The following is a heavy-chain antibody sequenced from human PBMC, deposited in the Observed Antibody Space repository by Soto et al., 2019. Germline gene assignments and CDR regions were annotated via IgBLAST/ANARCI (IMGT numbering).Heavy chain of an antibody. CDR2: IYYSGST. J-gene: IGHJ6*02. CDR3: ARSPNYYYYGFDV. Sequence: SETLSLTCTFSGGSVSICDYFLSLLRQSPGKRLEWIAYIYYSGSTNYNPSLKSRATISVDTSKSQVSLTLTSMTAADAALYYCARSPNYYYYGFDVWGQGTAVTVSS. V-gene: IGHV4-61*08. CDR1: GGSVSICDYF. D-gene: IGHD3-10*01.